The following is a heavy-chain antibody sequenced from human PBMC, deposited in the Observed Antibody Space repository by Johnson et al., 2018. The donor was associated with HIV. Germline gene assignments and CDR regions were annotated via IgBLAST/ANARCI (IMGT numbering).Heavy chain of an antibody. V-gene: IGHV3-30*14. Sequence: QVQLVESGGGVVQPGRSLRLSCAASGFTFSSYAMHWVRQAPGKGLEWVAVISYDGRTFYADSVKGRFTISRDNSKNTVYLQMNSLRAEDTALYYCARAAAARSSGHDAFDIWGQGTMVTVSS. D-gene: IGHD6-6*01. J-gene: IGHJ3*02. CDR3: ARAAAARSSGHDAFDI. CDR1: GFTFSSYA. CDR2: ISYDGRT.